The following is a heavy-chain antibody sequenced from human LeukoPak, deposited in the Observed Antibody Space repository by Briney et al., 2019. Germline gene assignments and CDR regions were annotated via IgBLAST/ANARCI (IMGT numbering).Heavy chain of an antibody. V-gene: IGHV3-30*18. CDR3: AKDRRWNAGNYYYYGIDV. J-gene: IGHJ6*02. CDR1: GFTFSSYG. CDR2: ISYDGSNK. Sequence: PGGSLRLSCAASGFTFSSYGMHWVRQAPGKGLEWVAVISYDGSNKYYADSVKGRFTISRDNSKNTLYLQMNSLRAEDTAVYCCAKDRRWNAGNYYYYGIDVWGQGTTVTVSS. D-gene: IGHD1-1*01.